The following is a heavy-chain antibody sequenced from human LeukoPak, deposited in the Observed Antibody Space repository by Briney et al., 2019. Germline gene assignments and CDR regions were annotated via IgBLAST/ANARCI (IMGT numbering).Heavy chain of an antibody. CDR3: ARHGDGSGTYYNRFLDY. J-gene: IGHJ4*02. CDR1: GDSISSTNYY. CDR2: IYYTGST. D-gene: IGHD3-10*01. V-gene: IGHV4-39*01. Sequence: PSETLSLTCTVSGDSISSTNYYWAWIRQPPGKGLEWIGSIYYTGSTYYNPSLESRVTISVDTSNNQFSLKLTSVTAADTAVYYCARHGDGSGTYYNRFLDYWGQGTLVTVSS.